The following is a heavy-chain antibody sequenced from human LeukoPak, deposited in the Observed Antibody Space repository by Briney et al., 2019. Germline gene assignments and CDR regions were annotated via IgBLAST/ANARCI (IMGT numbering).Heavy chain of an antibody. J-gene: IGHJ6*02. D-gene: IGHD3-3*01. CDR3: ARDPYDFWSGYGRYGMDV. Sequence: PSETLSLTCAVYGGSFSGYYWSWIRQPPGKGLEWIGEINHSGSTNYNPFLKSRVTISVDTSKNQFSLKLSSVTAADTAVYYCARDPYDFWSGYGRYGMDVWGQGTTVTVSS. V-gene: IGHV4-34*01. CDR1: GGSFSGYY. CDR2: INHSGST.